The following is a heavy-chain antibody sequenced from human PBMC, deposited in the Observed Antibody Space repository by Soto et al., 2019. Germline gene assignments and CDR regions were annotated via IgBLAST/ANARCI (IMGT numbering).Heavy chain of an antibody. J-gene: IGHJ1*01. CDR1: GFIFRNYA. Sequence: QVQLVESGGGVVQPGRSLRLSCAASGFIFRNYAMHWVRQAPGKGLEWVALISYDGIKNYYADSVKGRITISRDNPNNTLYLHMSSLRAEDTAVYYCARDKTGNGSYLRYWGQGTLVTVSS. D-gene: IGHD1-26*01. CDR3: ARDKTGNGSYLRY. V-gene: IGHV3-30-3*01. CDR2: ISYDGIKN.